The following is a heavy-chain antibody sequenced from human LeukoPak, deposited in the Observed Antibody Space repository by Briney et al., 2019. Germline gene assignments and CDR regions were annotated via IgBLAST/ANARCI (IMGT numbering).Heavy chain of an antibody. V-gene: IGHV3-64D*09. CDR1: GFTFSSFSSYA. CDR3: VPTPPPYYGSSGYYGFGY. CDR2: ISVKGDNT. J-gene: IGHJ4*02. D-gene: IGHD3-22*01. Sequence: PGGSLRLSCSASGFTFSSFSSYAMHWVRQAPGKGLEFVSAISVKGDNTYYADSVKGRFTISRDNSKNTLYLQMSSLRAEDTAVYYCVPTPPPYYGSSGYYGFGYWGQGALVTVSS.